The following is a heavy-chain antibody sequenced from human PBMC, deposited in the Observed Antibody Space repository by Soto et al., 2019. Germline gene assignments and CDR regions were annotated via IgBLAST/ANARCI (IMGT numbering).Heavy chain of an antibody. V-gene: IGHV3-53*02. D-gene: IGHD6-19*01. CDR1: GFTVSSNY. CDR2: IYSGGST. J-gene: IGHJ2*01. CDR3: AGPSSGWSARTGPGYFDL. Sequence: EVQLVETGGGLIQPGGSLRLSCAASGFTVSSNYMSWVRQAPGKGLEWVSVIYSGGSTYYADSVKGRFTISRDNSKNTLYLQMNSLRAEDTAVYYCAGPSSGWSARTGPGYFDLWGRGTLVTVSS.